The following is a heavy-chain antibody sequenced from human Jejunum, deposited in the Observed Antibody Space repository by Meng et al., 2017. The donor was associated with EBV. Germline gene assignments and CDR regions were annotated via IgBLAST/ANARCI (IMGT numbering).Heavy chain of an antibody. Sequence: QETGPGLVNPSGTLSLRCAVAGGSIRNNVWWNWVRQHSGKGLESIGEIYHSGLTNYNPSLKSRVTISVDTSKNKFSLNLASVAAADTAVYYCARSPGSWRLDYWGPGTVVTVSS. CDR2: IYHSGLT. D-gene: IGHD3-10*01. J-gene: IGHJ4*02. CDR1: GGSIRNNVW. V-gene: IGHV4-4*02. CDR3: ARSPGSWRLDY.